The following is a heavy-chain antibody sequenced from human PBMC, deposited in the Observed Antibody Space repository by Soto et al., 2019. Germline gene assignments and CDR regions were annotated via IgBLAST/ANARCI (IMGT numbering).Heavy chain of an antibody. CDR1: GGSISSGDYY. CDR3: ARVWGGAFDI. Sequence: SETLSLTCTVSGGSISSGDYYWSWIRQPPGKGLEWIGYIYYSGSTYYNPSLKSRITILVDTSKNQFSLKLSSVTAADTAVYYCARVWGGAFDIWGQGTMVTVSS. V-gene: IGHV4-30-4*01. D-gene: IGHD3-10*01. CDR2: IYYSGST. J-gene: IGHJ3*02.